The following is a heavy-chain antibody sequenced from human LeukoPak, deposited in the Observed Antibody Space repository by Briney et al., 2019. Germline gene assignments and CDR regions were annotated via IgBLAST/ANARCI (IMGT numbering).Heavy chain of an antibody. J-gene: IGHJ4*02. Sequence: PGGSLRLSCAASGFTFSSYGMHWVRQAPGKGLEWVAVISYDGSNKYYADSVRGRFTISRDNSKNTLYLQMNSLRAEDTAVYYCACITMVRGVTNSEGWGPGTLVTVSS. D-gene: IGHD3-10*01. CDR2: ISYDGSNK. CDR1: GFTFSSYG. V-gene: IGHV3-30*03. CDR3: ACITMVRGVTNSEG.